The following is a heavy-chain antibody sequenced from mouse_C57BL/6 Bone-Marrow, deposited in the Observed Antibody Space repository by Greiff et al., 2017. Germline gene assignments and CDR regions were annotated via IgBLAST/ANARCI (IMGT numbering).Heavy chain of an antibody. CDR2: ISSGGSYT. Sequence: DVMLVESGGDLVKPGGSLKLSCAASGFTFSSSGMSWVRQTPDKRLEWVATISSGGSYTYYPDSVKGRFTISRDNAKNTLYLQRSSLKSEDTAMYYCARHGGLLLMDDGGQGASVTVSS. V-gene: IGHV5-6*02. D-gene: IGHD1-1*01. CDR1: GFTFSSSG. CDR3: ARHGGLLLMDD. J-gene: IGHJ4*01.